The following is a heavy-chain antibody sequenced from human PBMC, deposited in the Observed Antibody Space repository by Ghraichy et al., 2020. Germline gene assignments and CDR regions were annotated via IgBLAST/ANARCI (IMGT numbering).Heavy chain of an antibody. J-gene: IGHJ3*02. CDR2: IYYNGNT. V-gene: IGHV4-59*08. D-gene: IGHD3-10*01. CDR3: ARQVIYAAGSYQYTFDI. CDR1: GDSIGRNF. Sequence: SQTLSLTCTVSGDSIGRNFWSWIRQPPGKELEWIGYIYYNGNTNYNPTLQSRVTISVDMTKNHFSLKLTSVTAADTAVYYCARQVIYAAGSYQYTFDIWGQGTMVTGSS.